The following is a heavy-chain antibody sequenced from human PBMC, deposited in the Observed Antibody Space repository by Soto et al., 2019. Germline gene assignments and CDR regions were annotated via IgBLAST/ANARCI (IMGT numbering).Heavy chain of an antibody. CDR1: GFTFSSYA. CDR3: ARGDYYDTPDYFDY. V-gene: IGHV3-23*01. Sequence: PGGSLRLSCAASGFTFSSYAMNWVRQAPGKGLEWVSVISGSGGSTYYADSVKGRFTISRDNSKNTLYLQMNSLRAEDTAVYYCARGDYYDTPDYFDYWAREPWSPSPQ. D-gene: IGHD3-22*01. J-gene: IGHJ4*02. CDR2: ISGSGGST.